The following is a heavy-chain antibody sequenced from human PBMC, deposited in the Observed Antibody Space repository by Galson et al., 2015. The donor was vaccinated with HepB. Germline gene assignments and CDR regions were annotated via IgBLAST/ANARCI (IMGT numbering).Heavy chain of an antibody. V-gene: IGHV1-69*04. Sequence: SVKVSCKASGGTFSSYAISWVRQAPGQGLEWMGRIIPILGIANYAQKFQGRVTITADKSTSTAYMELSSLRSEDTAVYYCARARHGQQLVEYWGQGTLVTVAS. D-gene: IGHD6-13*01. CDR2: IIPILGIA. CDR3: ARARHGQQLVEY. CDR1: GGTFSSYA. J-gene: IGHJ4*02.